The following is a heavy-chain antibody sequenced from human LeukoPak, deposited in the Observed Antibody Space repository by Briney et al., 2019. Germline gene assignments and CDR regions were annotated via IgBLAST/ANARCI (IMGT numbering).Heavy chain of an antibody. CDR3: AKSPTVDAAFDI. J-gene: IGHJ3*02. CDR1: GFTFSSYA. CDR2: IGYTGDST. V-gene: IGHV3-23*01. D-gene: IGHD4-23*01. Sequence: WVSLRLSCSASGFTFSSYAMNWLRHAPGQGLEGVSGIGYTGDSTFYADSVKGRFTVSRDSYKNTLFLHMNSLRAEDTALYYCAKSPTVDAAFDIWGQGTMVTVSS.